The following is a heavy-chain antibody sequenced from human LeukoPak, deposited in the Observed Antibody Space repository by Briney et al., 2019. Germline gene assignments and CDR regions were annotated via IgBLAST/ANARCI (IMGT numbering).Heavy chain of an antibody. V-gene: IGHV3-30*18. CDR3: AKEGPHRGSYYLNFDY. J-gene: IGHJ4*02. CDR1: GFTFSSYG. CDR2: ISYDGSNK. Sequence: GGSLRLSWAASGFTFSSYGMHWVRQAPGKVLEWVAVISYDGSNKYYADSVKGRFTISRDNSKNTLYLQMNSLRAEDTAIYYCAKEGPHRGSYYLNFDYWGQGTLVTVSS. D-gene: IGHD1-26*01.